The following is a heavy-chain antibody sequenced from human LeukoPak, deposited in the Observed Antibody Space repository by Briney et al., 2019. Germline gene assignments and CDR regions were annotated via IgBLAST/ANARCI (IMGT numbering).Heavy chain of an antibody. D-gene: IGHD3-22*01. CDR1: GFTFSSYA. V-gene: IGHV3-23*01. J-gene: IGHJ4*02. CDR2: ISGSGGST. Sequence: GGSLRLSRAPSGFTFSSYAMSWARHAPGKGLEWVSAISGSGGSTYYADSVKGRFTISRDNSKNTLYLQMNSLRAEDTAVYYCARDLGDYYDSSGQGDYWGQGTLVTVSS. CDR3: ARDLGDYYDSSGQGDY.